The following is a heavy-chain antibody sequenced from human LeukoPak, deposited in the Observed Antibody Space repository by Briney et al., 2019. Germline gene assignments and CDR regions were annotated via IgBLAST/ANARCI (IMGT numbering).Heavy chain of an antibody. J-gene: IGHJ4*02. D-gene: IGHD5-12*01. CDR3: GRDRLLDY. Sequence: ASVKVSCXPSGYIFTGYYIHWMRQAPGQGLEWMGRINPISGDANFAQMFQDRVTMTRDTSISTVYMELSGLTSDDTAVYYCGRDRLLDYWGQGTPVTVSS. CDR2: INPISGDA. V-gene: IGHV1-2*06. CDR1: GYIFTGYY.